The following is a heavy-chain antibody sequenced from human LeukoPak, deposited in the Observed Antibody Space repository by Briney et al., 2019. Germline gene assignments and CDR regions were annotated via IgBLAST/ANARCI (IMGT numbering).Heavy chain of an antibody. CDR1: GFTVSSNY. CDR2: IYSGGST. J-gene: IGHJ4*02. CDR3: ASLCGGDCYSQNSDY. D-gene: IGHD2-21*01. V-gene: IGHV3-53*01. Sequence: QPGGSLRLSCAASGFTVSSNYMSWVRQAPGKGLEWVSVIYSGGSTYYADSVKGRFTIPRDNSKNTLYLQMNSLRAEDTAVYYCASLCGGDCYSQNSDYWGQGTLVTVSS.